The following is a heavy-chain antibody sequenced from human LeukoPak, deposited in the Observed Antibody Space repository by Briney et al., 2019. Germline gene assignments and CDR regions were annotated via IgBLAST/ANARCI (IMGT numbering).Heavy chain of an antibody. V-gene: IGHV3-9*01. J-gene: IGHJ6*03. CDR1: GFIFHDFA. CDR2: VSWNRDII. CDR3: VKSGGYFYMDA. D-gene: IGHD2-15*01. Sequence: GRSLRLSCAASGFIFHDFATHWVRQAPGKGLEWVSSVSWNRDIINYADSVRGRFTVSRDNDQNSLYLEMNNLRPDDTALYYCVKSGGYFYMDAWGKGTTVIVSS.